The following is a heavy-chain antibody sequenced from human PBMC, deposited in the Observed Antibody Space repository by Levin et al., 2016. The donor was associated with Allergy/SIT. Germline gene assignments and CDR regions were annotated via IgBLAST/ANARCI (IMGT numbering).Heavy chain of an antibody. CDR1: GFSFRNAW. D-gene: IGHD2-21*02. V-gene: IGHV3-15*01. CDR3: TTGPYCGDDCYSLGY. J-gene: IGHJ4*02. CDR2: IKSKADGGTI. Sequence: GGSLRLSCAASGFSFRNAWMSWVRQAPGKGLEWIGRIKSKADGGTIDYASPVKGRFTISRDDSANRLYLQMNSLRTEDTAVYYCTTGPYCGDDCYSLGYWGRGTLVTVSS.